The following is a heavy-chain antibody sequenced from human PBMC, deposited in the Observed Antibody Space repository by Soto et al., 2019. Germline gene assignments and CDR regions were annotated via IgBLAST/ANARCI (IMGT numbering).Heavy chain of an antibody. CDR3: ARDSTTETGDI. D-gene: IGHD4-4*01. J-gene: IGHJ3*02. CDR2: ISSNGGST. V-gene: IGHV3-64*01. CDR1: GFTFSSYA. Sequence: EVQLVESGGGLVQPGGSLRLSCAASGFTFSSYAMHWVRQAPGKGLEYVSAISSNGGSTYYANSVKGRFTISRDNSKNTLYLQMGSLRAEDMAVYYCARDSTTETGDIWGQGTMVTVSS.